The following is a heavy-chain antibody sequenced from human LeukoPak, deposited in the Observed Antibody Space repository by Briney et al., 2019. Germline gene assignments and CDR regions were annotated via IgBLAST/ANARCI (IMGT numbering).Heavy chain of an antibody. J-gene: IGHJ4*02. CDR3: ARASNMYDYFILTGLPDY. CDR2: ISAYNGNT. CDR1: GYTFTSYG. V-gene: IGHV1-18*01. Sequence: ASVKVSCKASGYTFTSYGISWVRQAPGQGLEWMGWISAYNGNTNYAQKLQGRVTMTTDTSTSTAYMELRSLRSDDTAVYYCARASNMYDYFILTGLPDYWGQGTLVTVSS. D-gene: IGHD3-9*01.